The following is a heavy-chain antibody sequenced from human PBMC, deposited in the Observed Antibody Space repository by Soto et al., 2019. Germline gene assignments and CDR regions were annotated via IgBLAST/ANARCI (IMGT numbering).Heavy chain of an antibody. CDR2: IYTSGST. Sequence: PSDTLSLTCTVSGGPISSDYWSWIRQPAGKGLEWIGRIYTSGSTNYNPSLKSRVTMSVDTSKNQFSLKLSSVTAADTAVYYCARDEGRYCSSTSCYFFWFDPWGQGTLVTVSS. V-gene: IGHV4-4*07. CDR3: ARDEGRYCSSTSCYFFWFDP. D-gene: IGHD2-2*01. CDR1: GGPISSDY. J-gene: IGHJ5*02.